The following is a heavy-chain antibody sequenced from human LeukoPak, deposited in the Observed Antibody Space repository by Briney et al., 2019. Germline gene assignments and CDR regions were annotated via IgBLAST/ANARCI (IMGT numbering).Heavy chain of an antibody. Sequence: GGSLRLSCAASGFTFSSYWMHWVRQAPGKGLVWVSRINSDGGSTSYADSVKGRFTISRDNAKNTLYLQMNSLRAEDTAVYYCARDGGSYYYDSSGYRNWFDPWGQGTLVTVSS. CDR3: ARDGGSYYYDSSGYRNWFDP. CDR2: INSDGGST. D-gene: IGHD3-22*01. CDR1: GFTFSSYW. V-gene: IGHV3-74*01. J-gene: IGHJ5*02.